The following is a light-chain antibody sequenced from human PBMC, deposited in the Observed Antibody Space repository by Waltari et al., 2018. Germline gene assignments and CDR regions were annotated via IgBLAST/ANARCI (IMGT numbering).Light chain of an antibody. J-gene: IGKJ1*01. CDR3: QHYLRLPVT. CDR2: GAS. CDR1: ESVRTA. Sequence: EIVLTQSPGTLSLSPGERATLPCRASESVRTALAWYQQKPGQAPRLLIYGASNRASGIPDRFSGGGSGTDFSLTISRLEPEDFAVYYCQHYLRLPVTFGQGTKVDIK. V-gene: IGKV3-20*01.